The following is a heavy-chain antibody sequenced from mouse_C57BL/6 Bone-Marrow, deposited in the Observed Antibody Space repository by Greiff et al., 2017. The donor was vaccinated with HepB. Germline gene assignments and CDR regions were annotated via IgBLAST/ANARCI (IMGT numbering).Heavy chain of an antibody. J-gene: IGHJ3*01. V-gene: IGHV5-16*01. Sequence: EVMLVESEGGLVQPGSSMKLSCTASGFTFSDYYMAWVRQVPEKGLEWVANINYDGSSTYYLDSLKSRFIISRDNAKNILYLQMSSLKSEDTATYYCAREDDGYSNTWFAYWGQGTLVTVSA. CDR2: INYDGSST. CDR1: GFTFSDYY. CDR3: AREDDGYSNTWFAY. D-gene: IGHD2-3*01.